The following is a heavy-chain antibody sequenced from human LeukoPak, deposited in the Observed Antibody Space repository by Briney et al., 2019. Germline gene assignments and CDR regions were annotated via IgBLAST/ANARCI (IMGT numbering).Heavy chain of an antibody. CDR2: MNPNSGNT. CDR1: GGTFSSYA. D-gene: IGHD2-15*01. CDR3: ARGDCSGGSCYYFDY. J-gene: IGHJ4*02. V-gene: IGHV1-8*02. Sequence: ASVKVSCKASGGTFSSYAISWVRQATGQGLEWMGWMNPNSGNTGYAQKFQGRVTMTRNTSISTAYMELSSLRSEDTAVYYCARGDCSGGSCYYFDYWGQGTLVTVSS.